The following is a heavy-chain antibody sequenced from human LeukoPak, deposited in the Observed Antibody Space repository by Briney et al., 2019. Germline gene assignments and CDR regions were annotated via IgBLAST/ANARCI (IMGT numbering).Heavy chain of an antibody. CDR2: IYPDESGT. Sequence: PGESLKIFRRASGYSFTKSLNGWVRQMPGKGLEWMGNIYPDESGTRYSPPFQGQVTMSADKSISTAYLQWSSLKASYTAMYYCARQNWREGDYWGQGTLVTVSS. V-gene: IGHV5-51*01. J-gene: IGHJ4*02. CDR1: GYSFTKSL. CDR3: ARQNWREGDY. D-gene: IGHD1-1*01.